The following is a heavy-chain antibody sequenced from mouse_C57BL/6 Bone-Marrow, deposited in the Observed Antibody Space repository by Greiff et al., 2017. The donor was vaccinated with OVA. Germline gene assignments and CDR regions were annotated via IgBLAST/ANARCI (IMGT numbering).Heavy chain of an antibody. Sequence: QVQLKQPGAELVKPGASVKMSCKASGYTFTSYCITWVKQRPGQGLEWIGDIYPGSGSTNYNEKFKSKATLTVDTSSSTAYMQLSSLTSEDSAVYYCAREGGYYGSSAWFAYWGQGTLVTVSA. J-gene: IGHJ3*01. CDR2: IYPGSGST. CDR1: GYTFTSYC. V-gene: IGHV1-55*01. D-gene: IGHD1-1*01. CDR3: AREGGYYGSSAWFAY.